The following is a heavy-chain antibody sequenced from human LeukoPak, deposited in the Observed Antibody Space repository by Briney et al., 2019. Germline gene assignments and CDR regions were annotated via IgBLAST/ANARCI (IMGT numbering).Heavy chain of an antibody. Sequence: KPSETLSLTCAVYGGSFSGYYWSWLRQPPGKGLEWIGEINHSGSTNYNPSLNGRVTISVDTSKNQFSLKLSSVTAADTAVYYCASVGAVAGPIGGFGYWGQGTLVTVSS. CDR1: GGSFSGYY. CDR2: INHSGST. J-gene: IGHJ4*02. CDR3: ASVGAVAGPIGGFGY. D-gene: IGHD6-19*01. V-gene: IGHV4-34*01.